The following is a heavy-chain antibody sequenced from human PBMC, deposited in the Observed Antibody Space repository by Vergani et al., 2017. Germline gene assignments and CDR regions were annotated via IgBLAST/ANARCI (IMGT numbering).Heavy chain of an antibody. CDR2: IYPGDSDT. Sequence: EVQLVQSGAEVKKPGESLKISCKGSGYSFTSYWIGWVRQMPGKGLEWMGIIYPGDSDTRYSPSFQGQVTISAEKSISTAYLQWSSLKASDAAMYYCARGIAAAGTGDYYYGMDVWGQGTTVTVSS. V-gene: IGHV5-51*01. D-gene: IGHD6-13*01. CDR1: GYSFTSYW. CDR3: ARGIAAAGTGDYYYGMDV. J-gene: IGHJ6*02.